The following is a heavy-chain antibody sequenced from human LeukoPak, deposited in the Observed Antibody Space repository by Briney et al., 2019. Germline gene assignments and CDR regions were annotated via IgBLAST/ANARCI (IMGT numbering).Heavy chain of an antibody. V-gene: IGHV1-2*06. J-gene: IGHJ4*02. Sequence: ASVKVSCKDSGCTFTGYYMHCVRQAPGQGREWVGRINPNSGGTNYAQNFQGRVTMTRDTSISTAYMELSRLRTDDTAGYYCAREPGAWGELRELGYWGQGTLVTVSS. D-gene: IGHD1-26*01. CDR1: GCTFTGYY. CDR3: AREPGAWGELRELGY. CDR2: INPNSGGT.